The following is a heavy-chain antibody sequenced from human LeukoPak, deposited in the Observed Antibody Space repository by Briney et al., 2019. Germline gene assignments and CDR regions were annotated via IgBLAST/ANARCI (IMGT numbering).Heavy chain of an antibody. V-gene: IGHV3-23*01. J-gene: IGHJ4*02. CDR2: ISGSGGST. CDR3: AKDRGITMVRGVISRDY. D-gene: IGHD3-10*01. Sequence: GGSLRLSCAASGFTVSNNYMSWVRQAPGKGLEWVSAISGSGGSTYYADSVKGRFTISRDNSKSTLYLQMNTPRAEDTAVYYCAKDRGITMVRGVISRDYWGQGTLVTVSS. CDR1: GFTVSNNY.